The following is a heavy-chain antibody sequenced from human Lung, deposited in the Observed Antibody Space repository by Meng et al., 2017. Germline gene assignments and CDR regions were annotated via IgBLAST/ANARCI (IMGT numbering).Heavy chain of an antibody. CDR2: LSGGGFTT. D-gene: IGHD3-10*01. CDR3: AKYSYASVDCLDY. Sequence: GESLKISCAASGFSFSSYAMSWVRHAPGKGLEWVSALSGGGFTTYYANSVKGRFAISRHNSRNTLYLQMNILRPEDTDLYYCAKYSYASVDCLDYWGQGATVTVSS. J-gene: IGHJ4*01. CDR1: GFSFSSYA. V-gene: IGHV3-23*01.